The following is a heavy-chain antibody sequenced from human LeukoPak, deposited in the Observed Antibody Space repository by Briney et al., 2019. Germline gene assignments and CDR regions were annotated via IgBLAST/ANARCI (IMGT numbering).Heavy chain of an antibody. J-gene: IGHJ4*02. CDR2: ISSSSSTI. CDR1: GFTFSSYS. CDR3: ARVADYCSSTSCYPAFLEY. V-gene: IGHV3-48*01. D-gene: IGHD2-2*01. Sequence: PGGSLRLSCAASGFTFSSYSMNWVRQAPGKGLEWVSYISSSSSTIYYADSVKGRFTISRDNAKNSLYLQMNSLRAEDTAVYYCARVADYCSSTSCYPAFLEYWGQGTLVTVSS.